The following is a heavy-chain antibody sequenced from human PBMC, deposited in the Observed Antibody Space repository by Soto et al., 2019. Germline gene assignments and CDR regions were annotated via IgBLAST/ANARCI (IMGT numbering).Heavy chain of an antibody. J-gene: IGHJ6*02. Sequence: GESLKISCKGSGYSFTSYWISWVRQMPGKGLEWMGRIDPSDSYTNYSPSFQGHVTISADKSISTAYLQWSSLKASDTAMYYCARGDKPGTLYYYYGMDVWGQGTTVTVS. D-gene: IGHD7-27*01. CDR1: GYSFTSYW. V-gene: IGHV5-10-1*01. CDR2: IDPSDSYT. CDR3: ARGDKPGTLYYYYGMDV.